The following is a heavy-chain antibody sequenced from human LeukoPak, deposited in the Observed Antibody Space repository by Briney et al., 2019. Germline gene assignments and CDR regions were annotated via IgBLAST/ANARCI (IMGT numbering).Heavy chain of an antibody. V-gene: IGHV3-7*01. J-gene: IGHJ6*03. CDR1: GFTFSSYW. D-gene: IGHD6-13*01. CDR2: IKQDGSEK. Sequence: GGSLRLSCAASGFTFSSYWMSWVRQAPGKGLEWVANIKQDGSEKYYVDSVKGRFTISRDNAKNSLYLQMNSLRAKDTAVNDCAKDRLKAAACTLRGYYYYYYMDVWGKGTTVTVSS. CDR3: AKDRLKAAACTLRGYYYYYYMDV.